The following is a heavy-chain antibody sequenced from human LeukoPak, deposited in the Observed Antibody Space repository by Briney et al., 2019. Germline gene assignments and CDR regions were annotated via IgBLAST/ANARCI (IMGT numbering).Heavy chain of an antibody. CDR3: ARGAGGYSLFYFDY. Sequence: PSETLSLTCTVSGGSISSGDHYWSWIRQPPGKGLEWIGYIYYSGSTYYNPSLKSRVTISVDTSKNQFSLKLSSVTAADTAVYYCARGAGGYSLFYFDYWGQGTLVTVSS. CDR1: GGSISSGDHY. V-gene: IGHV4-30-4*01. D-gene: IGHD3-22*01. CDR2: IYYSGST. J-gene: IGHJ4*02.